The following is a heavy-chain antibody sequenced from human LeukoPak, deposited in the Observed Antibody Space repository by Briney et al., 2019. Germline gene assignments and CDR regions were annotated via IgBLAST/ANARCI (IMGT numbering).Heavy chain of an antibody. CDR2: IIPIFGTA. J-gene: IGHJ6*03. CDR1: GGTFSSYA. Sequence: SMKVSCKASGGTFSSYAISWVRQAPGQGLEWMGGIIPIFGTANYAQKFQGRVTITADESTSTAYMELSSLRSEDTAVYYCAIQVATIPAYYYYYMDVWGKGTTVTVSS. CDR3: AIQVATIPAYYYYYMDV. V-gene: IGHV1-69*13. D-gene: IGHD5-12*01.